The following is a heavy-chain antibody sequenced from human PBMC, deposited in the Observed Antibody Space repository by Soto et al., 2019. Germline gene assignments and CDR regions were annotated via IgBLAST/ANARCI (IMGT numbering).Heavy chain of an antibody. J-gene: IGHJ4*02. CDR1: GFTFTRYS. V-gene: IGHV3-21*06. CDR2: ISSTTNYI. CDR3: ARESEDLTSNFDY. Sequence: GGSLRLSCAASGFTFTRYSMNWVRQAPGKGLEWVSSISSTTNYIYYGDSMKGRFTISRDNAKNSLYLEMNSLRAEDAAVYYCARESEDLTSNFDYWGQGTLVTVSS.